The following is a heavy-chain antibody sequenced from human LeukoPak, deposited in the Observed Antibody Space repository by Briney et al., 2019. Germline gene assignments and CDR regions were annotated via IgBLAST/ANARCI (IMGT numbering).Heavy chain of an antibody. CDR2: VYSGGST. Sequence: PGGSLRLSCAASGFTVSSNYMSWVRQAPGRGLEWGSVVYSGGSTYYADSVKGRFTIPRDNPKNTLYLQMNSLRAEDTAVYYCARGVTTGTTPYYYAMDVWGQGTTVTVSS. J-gene: IGHJ6*02. CDR1: GFTVSSNY. V-gene: IGHV3-53*01. D-gene: IGHD1-1*01. CDR3: ARGVTTGTTPYYYAMDV.